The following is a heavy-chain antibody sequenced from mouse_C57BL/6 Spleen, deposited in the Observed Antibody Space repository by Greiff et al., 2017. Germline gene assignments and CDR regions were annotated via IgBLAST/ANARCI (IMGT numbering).Heavy chain of an antibody. D-gene: IGHD2-4*01. CDR1: GYTFTSYW. Sequence: QVQLQQPGAELVKPGASVKLSCKASGYTFTSYWMQWVKQRPGQGLEWIGEIDPSDSYTNYNQKFKGKATLTVDTSSSTAYMQLSSLTSEDSAVYYCARLGLRPNCDYWGQGTTLTVSS. V-gene: IGHV1-50*01. J-gene: IGHJ2*01. CDR3: ARLGLRPNCDY. CDR2: IDPSDSYT.